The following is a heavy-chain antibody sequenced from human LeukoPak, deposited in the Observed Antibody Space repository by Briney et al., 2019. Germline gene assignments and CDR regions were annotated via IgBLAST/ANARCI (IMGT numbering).Heavy chain of an antibody. D-gene: IGHD6-19*01. CDR2: ITHSGST. J-gene: IGHJ6*03. Sequence: SETLSLTCAVYGGSFSANYWSWIRQPPGKGLEWIGEITHSGSTNYNPSLKSRVTISVDTSKNQFSLQLNSVTPEDTAVYYCARDQGVGYSSGWYSHYYYMDVWGKGTTVTVSS. CDR3: ARDQGVGYSSGWYSHYYYMDV. CDR1: GGSFSANY. V-gene: IGHV4-34*01.